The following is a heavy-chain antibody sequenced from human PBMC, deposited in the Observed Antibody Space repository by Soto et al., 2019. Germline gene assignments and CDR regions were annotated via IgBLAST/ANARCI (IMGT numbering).Heavy chain of an antibody. CDR2: ISGSGDNT. V-gene: IGHV3-23*01. CDR3: AKGYYSGYDLAYFDY. J-gene: IGHJ4*02. Sequence: GGSLRLSCAASGFSFDDYAMTWVRQATGKGLEWVSAISGSGDNTYYADSVKGRFTISRDNSRNTRYLQLNTLRAEDTALYYCAKGYYSGYDLAYFDYWGQGTLVTVSS. CDR1: GFSFDDYA. D-gene: IGHD5-12*01.